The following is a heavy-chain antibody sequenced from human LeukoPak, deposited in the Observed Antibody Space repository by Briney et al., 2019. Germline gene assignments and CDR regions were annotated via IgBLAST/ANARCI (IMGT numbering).Heavy chain of an antibody. CDR2: ISSSSSYI. Sequence: GSLRLSCAASGFTFSSYSMNWVRQAPGKGLEWVSSISSSSSYIYYADSVKGRFTISRDNAKNSLYLQMNSLRAEDTAVYYCASYLGMVRGVTLDYWGQGTLVTVSS. CDR1: GFTFSSYS. J-gene: IGHJ4*02. D-gene: IGHD3-10*01. V-gene: IGHV3-21*04. CDR3: ASYLGMVRGVTLDY.